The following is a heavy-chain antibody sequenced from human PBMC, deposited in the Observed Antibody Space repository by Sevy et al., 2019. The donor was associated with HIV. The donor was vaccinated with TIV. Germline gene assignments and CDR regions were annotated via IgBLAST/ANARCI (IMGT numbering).Heavy chain of an antibody. D-gene: IGHD3-3*01. V-gene: IGHV4-4*07. J-gene: IGHJ3*02. CDR2: IYTSGST. Sequence: SETLSLTCTVSGGSISSYYWSWIRQPAGKGLEWIGRIYTSGSTNNNPSLKSRVTMSVERSKNQFSPELSSVTAPDRAVYYGARDMKRITIFGGVSRRGDAFDIWGQGTMVTVSS. CDR1: GGSISSYY. CDR3: ARDMKRITIFGGVSRRGDAFDI.